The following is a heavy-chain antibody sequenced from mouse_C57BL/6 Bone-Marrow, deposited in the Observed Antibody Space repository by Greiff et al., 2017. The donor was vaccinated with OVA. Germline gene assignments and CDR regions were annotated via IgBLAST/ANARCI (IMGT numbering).Heavy chain of an antibody. CDR2: ISGGGGNT. V-gene: IGHV5-9*01. J-gene: IGHJ2*01. CDR1: GFTFSSYT. Sequence: EVKVVESGGGLVKPGGSLKLSCAASGFTFSSYTMSWVRQTPEKRLEWVATISGGGGNTYYPDSVKGRFTISRDNAKNTLYLQMSSLRSEDTALYYCARHGYYGSSPFDYWGQGTTLTVSS. D-gene: IGHD1-1*01. CDR3: ARHGYYGSSPFDY.